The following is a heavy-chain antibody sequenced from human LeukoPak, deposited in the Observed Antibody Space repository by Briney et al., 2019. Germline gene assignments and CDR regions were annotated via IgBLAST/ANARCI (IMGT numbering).Heavy chain of an antibody. J-gene: IGHJ4*02. CDR1: GFTFSSYA. Sequence: GGSLRLSCEASGFTFSSYAMSWVRQAPGKGLEWVSGISGSGDNTYYADSVKGRFTISRDNSKNTLYLQMNSLRAEDTAVYYCAKGTPSNYYGSGSYGDYWGQGTLVTVSS. CDR3: AKGTPSNYYGSGSYGDY. CDR2: ISGSGDNT. V-gene: IGHV3-23*01. D-gene: IGHD3-10*01.